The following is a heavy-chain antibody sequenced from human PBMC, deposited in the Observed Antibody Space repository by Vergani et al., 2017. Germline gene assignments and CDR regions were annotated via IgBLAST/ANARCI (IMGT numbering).Heavy chain of an antibody. V-gene: IGHV4-34*01. J-gene: IGHJ5*02. CDR2: INHSGST. Sequence: QVQLQQWGAGLLKPSETLSLTCAVYGGSFSGYYWSWIRQPPGKGLEWIGEINHSGSTNYNPSLKSRVTISVDKSKNQCSLKLSSVTAADTAVYYCASGAYMTKRGFDPWGQGTLVTVSS. CDR3: ASGAYMTKRGFDP. CDR1: GGSFSGYY. D-gene: IGHD4-11*01.